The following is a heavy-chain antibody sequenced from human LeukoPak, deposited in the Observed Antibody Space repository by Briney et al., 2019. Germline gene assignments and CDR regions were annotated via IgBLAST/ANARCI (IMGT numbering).Heavy chain of an antibody. D-gene: IGHD3-10*01. CDR2: INSSSSYI. J-gene: IGHJ6*02. V-gene: IGHV3-21*01. Sequence: PGGSLRLSCAASGFTFSSYSMNWVRQAPGKGLEWVSSINSSSSYIYYADSVKGRFTISRDNAKNSLYLQMNSLRAEDTAVYYCARDPGYYYGSGSYYPDYYYYGMDVWGQGTTVTVSS. CDR1: GFTFSSYS. CDR3: ARDPGYYYGSGSYYPDYYYYGMDV.